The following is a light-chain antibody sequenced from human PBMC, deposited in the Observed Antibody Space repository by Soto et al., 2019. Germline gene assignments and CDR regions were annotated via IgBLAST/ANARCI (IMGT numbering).Light chain of an antibody. CDR3: QQYGSSPYT. V-gene: IGKV3-20*01. CDR1: QSVSSSY. CDR2: GAS. J-gene: IGKJ2*01. Sequence: EIVLTQSPGTLSLSPGERATLSCRASQSVSSSYLAWYQQKPGQSPRLLIYGASSRATGIPDRFSGSGSGTDFTLTSSRLEPEDFAVYYWQQYGSSPYTCGQGTKLEIK.